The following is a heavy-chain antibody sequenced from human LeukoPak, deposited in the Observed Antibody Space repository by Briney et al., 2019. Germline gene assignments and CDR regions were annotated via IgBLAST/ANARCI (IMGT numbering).Heavy chain of an antibody. CDR1: GVAFSGYY. CDR3: ARRGFLAIPFDY. CDR2: INHSGST. J-gene: IGHJ4*02. Sequence: RTSETLSLTGAVYGVAFSGYYWSWIRQPPGRGLEWIGEINHSGSTNYNPSLKSLGTISVDTSKNEFSLKLSYVTAADTAVYYCARRGFLAIPFDYWGQGTLVSVSS. V-gene: IGHV4-34*01. D-gene: IGHD2-2*02.